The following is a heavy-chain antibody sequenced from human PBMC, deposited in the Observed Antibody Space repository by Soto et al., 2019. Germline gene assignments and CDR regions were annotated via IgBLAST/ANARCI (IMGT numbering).Heavy chain of an antibody. V-gene: IGHV3-21*01. J-gene: IGHJ4*02. CDR1: GFTFSSYS. D-gene: IGHD3-22*01. Sequence: EVQLVESGGGLVQSGKSLRLSCAASGFTFSSYSMNWVRQAPGKGLEWVSSISSSSSYIYYADSVKGRFTISRDNAKNSLYLQMNSLRAEDTAVYYCARHPLKLFDSSGYPHYWGQGTLVTVSS. CDR2: ISSSSSYI. CDR3: ARHPLKLFDSSGYPHY.